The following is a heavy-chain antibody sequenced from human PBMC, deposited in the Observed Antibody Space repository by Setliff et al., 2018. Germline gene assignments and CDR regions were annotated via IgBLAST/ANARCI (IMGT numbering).Heavy chain of an antibody. J-gene: IGHJ4*02. CDR1: GGSFSGYY. CDR2: INHSGST. D-gene: IGHD1-7*01. Sequence: SETLSLTCAVYGGSFSGYYWSWIRQPPGKGLEWIGEINHSGSTNYNPSLKSRVTISVDTSKNQFSLNLKSVTDADTATYYCAKFGTTAPDSWGQGILVTVSS. V-gene: IGHV4-34*01. CDR3: AKFGTTAPDS.